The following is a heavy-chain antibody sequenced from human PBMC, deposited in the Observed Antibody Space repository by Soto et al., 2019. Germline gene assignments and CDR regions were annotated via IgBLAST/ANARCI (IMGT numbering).Heavy chain of an antibody. D-gene: IGHD3-22*01. Sequence: QVQLVQSGAEVKKPGASVKVSCKASGYTFTDYYMHWVRQAPGQGLEWMGWINPNSGGTNYAQKFQGRVTMTRDTSISTAYMELSRLRSDDTAVYYCARVRYSMIVVVTQRYPQYYFDYWGQGTLVTVSS. CDR2: INPNSGGT. J-gene: IGHJ4*02. CDR1: GYTFTDYY. V-gene: IGHV1-2*02. CDR3: ARVRYSMIVVVTQRYPQYYFDY.